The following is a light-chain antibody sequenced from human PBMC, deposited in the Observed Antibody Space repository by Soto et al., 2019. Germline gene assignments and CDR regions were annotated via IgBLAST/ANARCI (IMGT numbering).Light chain of an antibody. J-gene: IGKJ5*01. Sequence: EIVMTQSPATLSVSPGERSTLSFISSQSISTNLAWYQQKPGQAPRLLIYGASSRATGIPDRFSGSGSGTDFTLTISRLEPEDFAVYYCQQYGSSPPITFGQGTRLEIK. V-gene: IGKV3-20*01. CDR3: QQYGSSPPIT. CDR1: QSISTN. CDR2: GAS.